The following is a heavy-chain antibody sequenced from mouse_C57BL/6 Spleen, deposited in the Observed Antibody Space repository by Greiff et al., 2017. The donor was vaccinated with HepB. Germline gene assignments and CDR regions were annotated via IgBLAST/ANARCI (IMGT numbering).Heavy chain of an antibody. CDR1: GYAFSSYW. J-gene: IGHJ4*01. V-gene: IGHV1-80*01. CDR3: ARWDRGYYAMDY. CDR2: IYPGDGDT. Sequence: QVQLKESGAELVKPGASVKISCKASGYAFSSYWMNWVKQRPGKGLEWIGQIYPGDGDTNYNGKFKGKATLTADKSSSTAYMQLSSLTSEDSAVYFCARWDRGYYAMDYWGQGTSVTVSS. D-gene: IGHD4-1*01.